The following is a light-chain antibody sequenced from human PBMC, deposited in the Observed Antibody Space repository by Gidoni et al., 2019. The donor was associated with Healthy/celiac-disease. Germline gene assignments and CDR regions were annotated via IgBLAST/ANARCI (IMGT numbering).Light chain of an antibody. Sequence: NFMLTQPHSVSESPGKTVTISCTRSSGSNASNYVQWYQQRPGRSPTTVIYEDNQRPSGVPDRFSGSIDSSSNSASLTISGLKTEDEADYYCQSYDSSSWVFGGGTKLTVL. CDR3: QSYDSSSWV. J-gene: IGLJ3*02. V-gene: IGLV6-57*01. CDR2: EDN. CDR1: SGSNASNY.